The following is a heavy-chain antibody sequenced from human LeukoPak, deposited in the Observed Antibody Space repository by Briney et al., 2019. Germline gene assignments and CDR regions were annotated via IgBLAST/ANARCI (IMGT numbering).Heavy chain of an antibody. Sequence: ASVKVSCKASGYTFTGYYMHWVRQAPGRGLEWMGWINPNSGGTNYAQKFQGRVTMTRDTSISTAYMELSRLRSDDTAVYYCARDDLIAVAAQGVDYWGQGTLVTVSS. CDR2: INPNSGGT. CDR3: ARDDLIAVAAQGVDY. D-gene: IGHD6-19*01. V-gene: IGHV1-2*02. J-gene: IGHJ4*02. CDR1: GYTFTGYY.